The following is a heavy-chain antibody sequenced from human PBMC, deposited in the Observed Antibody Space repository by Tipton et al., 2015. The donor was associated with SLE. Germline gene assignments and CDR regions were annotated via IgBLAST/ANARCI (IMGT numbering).Heavy chain of an antibody. CDR1: GGSISSSNHY. Sequence: TLSLTCTFSGGSISSSNHYWGWIRQPPGKGLEWIGNIYYSGSTYYNPSLKSRVTISVDTSKNQFSLKLSSVTAADTAVYYCARERLYSSSWFSDWGQGTLVTVSS. CDR3: ARERLYSSSWFSD. CDR2: IYYSGST. D-gene: IGHD6-13*01. V-gene: IGHV4-39*07. J-gene: IGHJ4*02.